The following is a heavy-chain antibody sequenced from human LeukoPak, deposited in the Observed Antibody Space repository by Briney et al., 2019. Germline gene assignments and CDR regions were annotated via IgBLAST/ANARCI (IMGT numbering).Heavy chain of an antibody. J-gene: IGHJ4*02. CDR2: ISGSGGST. CDR3: AKGGIVGGKIDY. Sequence: PGGSLRLSCAASGFTFSSYAMSWVRQAPGKGLEWVSDISGSGGSTNYADSVKGRFTISRDNSKNTLYLQMNSLRAEDTAVYYCAKGGIVGGKIDYWGQGTLVTV. CDR1: GFTFSSYA. V-gene: IGHV3-23*01. D-gene: IGHD1-26*01.